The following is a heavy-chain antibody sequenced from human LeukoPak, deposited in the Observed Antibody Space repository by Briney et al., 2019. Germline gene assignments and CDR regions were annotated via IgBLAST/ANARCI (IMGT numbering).Heavy chain of an antibody. J-gene: IGHJ6*02. CDR1: GFTFSTYA. D-gene: IGHD2-2*01. CDR3: AKADHCSSTSCSPYYYYYGMDV. V-gene: IGHV3-23*01. Sequence: GGSLRLSCAASGFTFSTYAMSWVRQTPGKGLEWVSTISGSGVSTYYADSVKGRFTISRDNSKNTLFPQMNSLRAEDTAVYYCAKADHCSSTSCSPYYYYYGMDVWGQGTTVTVSS. CDR2: ISGSGVST.